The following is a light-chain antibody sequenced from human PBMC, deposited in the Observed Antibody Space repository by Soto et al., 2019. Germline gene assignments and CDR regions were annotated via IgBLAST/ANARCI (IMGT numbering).Light chain of an antibody. CDR1: QSVSSNY. CDR2: GAS. CDR3: QQYGTSLYT. V-gene: IGKV3-20*01. J-gene: IGKJ2*01. Sequence: EIVLTHSPGTLSLSPGERATLSCRASQSVSSNYLAWYQHKPGQAPRLLIYGASSRATGIPDRFSGSGSGTDFTLTISRLEPEDFALYYCQQYGTSLYTFGQGTKLEIK.